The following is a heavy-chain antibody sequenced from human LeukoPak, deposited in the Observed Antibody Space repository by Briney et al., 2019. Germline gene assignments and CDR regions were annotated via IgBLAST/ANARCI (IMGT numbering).Heavy chain of an antibody. CDR1: GFTFSSYA. CDR3: AKGDVYDILTGYYGRPDY. V-gene: IGHV3-23*01. D-gene: IGHD3-9*01. J-gene: IGHJ4*02. CDR2: INSGGST. Sequence: GGSLRLSCAATGFTFSSYAMSWVHQAPGKGLEWVSGINSGGSTYYADSVKGRFTISRDNSKNTLYVQMNSLRAEDTAVYYCAKGDVYDILTGYYGRPDYWGQGTLVTVSS.